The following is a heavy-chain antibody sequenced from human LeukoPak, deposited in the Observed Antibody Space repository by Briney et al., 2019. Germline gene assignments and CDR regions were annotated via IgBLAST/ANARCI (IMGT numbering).Heavy chain of an antibody. Sequence: GGSLRLSCAASGFTFSSYSMNWVRQAPGKGLEWVSSISSSSSYIYYADSVKGRFTISRDNAKNSLYLQMNSLRAEDTAVYYCAKDDPPSIVVVPAAIMRLYYYYYGMDVWGQGTSVTVSS. J-gene: IGHJ6*02. CDR1: GFTFSSYS. V-gene: IGHV3-21*04. CDR2: ISSSSSYI. CDR3: AKDDPPSIVVVPAAIMRLYYYYYGMDV. D-gene: IGHD2-2*01.